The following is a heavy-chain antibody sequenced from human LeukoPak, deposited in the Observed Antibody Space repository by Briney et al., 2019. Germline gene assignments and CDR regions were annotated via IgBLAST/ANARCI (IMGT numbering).Heavy chain of an antibody. CDR2: ISAYNGNT. D-gene: IGHD2-2*01. CDR1: GYTFTSYG. CDR3: ARDRNLNIVVVPAGDY. V-gene: IGHV1-18*01. Sequence: GASVKVSCKASGYTFTSYGISWVRQAPGQGLEWMGWISAYNGNTNYAQKLQGRVTMTTDTSTSTAYMELRSLRSDDTAVYYCARDRNLNIVVVPAGDYWGQGTLVTVSS. J-gene: IGHJ4*02.